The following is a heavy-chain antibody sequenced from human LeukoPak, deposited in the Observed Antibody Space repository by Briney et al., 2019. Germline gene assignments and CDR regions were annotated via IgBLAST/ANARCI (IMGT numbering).Heavy chain of an antibody. CDR3: ARDRRSHSMDV. J-gene: IGHJ6*03. V-gene: IGHV3-21*01. D-gene: IGHD3-10*01. Sequence: GGSLRLSCAASGFTFSSYSMNWVRQAPGKGLKWVSSISSSSSYIYYADSVKGRFTISRDNAKNSLYLQMNSLRAEDTAVYYCARDRRSHSMDVWGKGTTVTVSS. CDR2: ISSSSSYI. CDR1: GFTFSSYS.